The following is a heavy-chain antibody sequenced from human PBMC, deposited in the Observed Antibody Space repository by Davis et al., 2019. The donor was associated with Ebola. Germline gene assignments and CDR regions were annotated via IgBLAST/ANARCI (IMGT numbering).Heavy chain of an antibody. CDR3: ARSLRTREFDS. D-gene: IGHD2-21*01. J-gene: IGHJ4*02. CDR2: SRNKANSYTT. Sequence: GESLKISCAASGFTFSSYAMHWVRQAPGKGLEWVARSRNKANSYTTEYAASVKGRFTISRDDSENSLSLQMNSLKTEDTAVYYCARSLRTREFDSWGQGTLVTVSS. V-gene: IGHV3-72*01. CDR1: GFTFSSYA.